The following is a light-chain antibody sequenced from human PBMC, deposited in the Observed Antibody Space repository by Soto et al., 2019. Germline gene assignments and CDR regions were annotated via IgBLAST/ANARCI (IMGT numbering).Light chain of an antibody. CDR2: GAF. V-gene: IGKV3-20*01. Sequence: IFLTQSPGSLSLSSGDRATLSCRASQTVRSSYLAWYQQRPGQAPKLLIYGAFNRAIGIPDRFSSSESGRDYNLTISRLDPEDSAVYYCQQYGDSITFGGGTKVEIK. J-gene: IGKJ4*01. CDR1: QTVRSSY. CDR3: QQYGDSIT.